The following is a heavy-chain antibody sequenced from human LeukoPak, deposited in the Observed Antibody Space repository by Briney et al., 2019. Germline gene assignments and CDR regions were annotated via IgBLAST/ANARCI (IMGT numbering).Heavy chain of an antibody. J-gene: IGHJ3*02. Sequence: SVKVSCKASGGTFSSYAISWVRQAPGQGLEWMGGIIPIFGTANYAQKFQGRITITADESTSTAYMELSSLRSEDTAVYYCARDRGGRTHDAFDIWGRGTMVTVSS. CDR1: GGTFSSYA. D-gene: IGHD1-26*01. CDR3: ARDRGGRTHDAFDI. CDR2: IIPIFGTA. V-gene: IGHV1-69*13.